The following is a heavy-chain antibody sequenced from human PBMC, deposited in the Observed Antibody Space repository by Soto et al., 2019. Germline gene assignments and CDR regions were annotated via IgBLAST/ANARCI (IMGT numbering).Heavy chain of an antibody. CDR1: GLTVTNNY. J-gene: IGHJ6*02. CDR2: MDSAGRT. Sequence: EVQLVESGGGSVQPGGSLRLSCAASGLTVTNNYMTWVRQAPGKGLEWVSIMDSAGRTKNADSVKDRFTISRDKSKNTLCLQMTGLRVEDTAVYYCARSRGAPYYYSGMDVWGQGTTVTVSS. V-gene: IGHV3-66*01. D-gene: IGHD3-10*01. CDR3: ARSRGAPYYYSGMDV.